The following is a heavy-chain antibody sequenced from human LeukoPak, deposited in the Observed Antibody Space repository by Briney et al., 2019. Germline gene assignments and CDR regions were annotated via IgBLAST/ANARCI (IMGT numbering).Heavy chain of an antibody. CDR3: AREGNCGGGRCSGFQH. CDR1: GYTFSSYA. J-gene: IGHJ1*01. D-gene: IGHD2-15*01. V-gene: IGHV1-3*01. Sequence: ASVKVSCKASGYTFSSYAIHWVRQAPGQGLEWMGWIGVYNGHTKYSEKFQSRFTITRDRSASTAYMEFSSLIFDDTAVYYCAREGNCGGGRCSGFQHWGQGTLVSVSS. CDR2: IGVYNGHT.